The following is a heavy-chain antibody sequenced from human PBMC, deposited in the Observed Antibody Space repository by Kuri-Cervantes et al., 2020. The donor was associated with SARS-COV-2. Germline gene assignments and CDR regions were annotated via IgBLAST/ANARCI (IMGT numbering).Heavy chain of an antibody. CDR1: GFSLSTSGVG. J-gene: IGHJ4*02. D-gene: IGHD3-3*01. CDR2: IYWDDDK. Sequence: SGPTLVKPTQTLTLTCTFSGFSLSTSGVGVGWIRQPPGKALEWLALIYWDDDKRYSPSLKSRLTITKDTSKNQVVLTMTNMDPVDTATYYCAHVKTIFGVVIRPFDYWGQGTLVTVSS. V-gene: IGHV2-5*02. CDR3: AHVKTIFGVVIRPFDY.